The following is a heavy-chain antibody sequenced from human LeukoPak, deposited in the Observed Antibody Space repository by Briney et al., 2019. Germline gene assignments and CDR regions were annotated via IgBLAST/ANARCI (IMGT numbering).Heavy chain of an antibody. D-gene: IGHD3-10*01. CDR3: AKDQRQKAAGWFDP. J-gene: IGHJ5*02. Sequence: GGSLRLSCAASGFTFSDYYMSWIRQAPGKGLEWVSYISSSGSTIYYADSVKGRFTISRDNSKNTLYLQMNSLRAEDTAVYYCAKDQRQKAAGWFDPWGQGTLVTVSS. CDR1: GFTFSDYY. V-gene: IGHV3-11*01. CDR2: ISSSGSTI.